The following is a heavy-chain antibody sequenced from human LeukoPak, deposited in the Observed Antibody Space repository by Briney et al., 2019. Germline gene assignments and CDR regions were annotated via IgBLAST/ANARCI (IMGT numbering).Heavy chain of an antibody. J-gene: IGHJ6*03. CDR2: IYTSGST. CDR1: GGSISSGSYY. CDR3: ARDRMYDFWSGEWEGHYYYMDV. D-gene: IGHD3-3*01. V-gene: IGHV4-61*02. Sequence: SETLSLTCTVSGGSISSGSYYWGWIRQPAGKGLVWIGRIYTSGSTNYNPSLKSRVTISVDTSKNQFSLKLSSVSAADTAVYYCARDRMYDFWSGEWEGHYYYMDVWGKGTTVTVSS.